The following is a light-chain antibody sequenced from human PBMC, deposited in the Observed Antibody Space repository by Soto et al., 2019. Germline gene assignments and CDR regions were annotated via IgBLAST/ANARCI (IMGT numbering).Light chain of an antibody. CDR1: SSDVGGYDY. CDR2: EVS. J-gene: IGLJ1*01. V-gene: IGLV2-14*01. Sequence: QSALPQPASVSASPGQSITISCSGSSSDVGGYDYVSWYQQHPGKAPKLMIYEVSNRPSGVSDRFSGSKSGNTASLTISGLQADDEADYYCSSYRDTSKLVFGPGTKLTVL. CDR3: SSYRDTSKLV.